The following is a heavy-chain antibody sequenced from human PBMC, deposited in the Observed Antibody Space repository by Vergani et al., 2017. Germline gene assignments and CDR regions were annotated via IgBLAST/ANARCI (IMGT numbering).Heavy chain of an antibody. CDR2: IYYSGST. V-gene: IGHV4-31*03. CDR1: GGSISSGGYY. J-gene: IGHJ3*02. CDR3: ARGELMRGVRGVIDAVDI. D-gene: IGHD3-10*01. Sequence: QVQLQESGPGLVKPSQTLSLTCTVSGGSISSGGYYWSWIRQHPGKGLEWIGYIYYSGSTYYNPSLKSRVTISVDTSKNQLSLKLSSVNAADTAVYYCARGELMRGVRGVIDAVDIWGEGTMVTVSS.